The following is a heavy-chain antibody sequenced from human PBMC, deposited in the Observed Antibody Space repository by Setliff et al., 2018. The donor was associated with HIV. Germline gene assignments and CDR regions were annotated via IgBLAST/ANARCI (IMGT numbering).Heavy chain of an antibody. J-gene: IGHJ4*02. D-gene: IGHD2-8*01. CDR3: ATPSNGHCDGTVCPNLLDS. V-gene: IGHV1-69*13. CDR1: GGTFSIFS. CDR2: IIPVFGPP. Sequence: SVKVSCKTSGGTFSIFSITWVRQAPGQGLEWMGGIIPVFGPPNYAQRFKRRFSISRDDSTNGVFLEMSSLRPDDTGVYYCATPSNGHCDGTVCPNLLDSWGQGTLVTAPQ.